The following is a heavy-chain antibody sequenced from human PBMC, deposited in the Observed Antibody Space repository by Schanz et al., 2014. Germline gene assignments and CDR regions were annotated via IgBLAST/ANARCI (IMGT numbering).Heavy chain of an antibody. V-gene: IGHV3-48*04. Sequence: EVQLVESGGGLVQPGGSLRLSCAASGFTFSYYTMNWVRQAPGKGPEWVSYISSGGSDTYYADSVQGRFTISRDNARNSLYLQMNSLRAEDTAVYYCARQRSYFYAMDVWGQGTTVTASS. CDR2: ISSGGSDT. CDR1: GFTFSYYT. CDR3: ARQRSYFYAMDV. J-gene: IGHJ6*02.